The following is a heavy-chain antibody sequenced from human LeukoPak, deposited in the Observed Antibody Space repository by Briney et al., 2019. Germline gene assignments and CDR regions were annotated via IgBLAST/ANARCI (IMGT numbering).Heavy chain of an antibody. J-gene: IGHJ4*02. CDR1: GFTFSSYS. CDR2: ISSSSSNI. Sequence: QPGGSLRLSCAASGFTFSSYSMNWVRQAPGKGLEWVSYISSSSSNIYYADSVKGRFPISRDNAKNSLYLQTNSLRAEDTAVYYCAREPPIGYCSSTSCYGLSTKLGFDYWGQGTLVTVSS. V-gene: IGHV3-48*01. CDR3: AREPPIGYCSSTSCYGLSTKLGFDY. D-gene: IGHD2-2*01.